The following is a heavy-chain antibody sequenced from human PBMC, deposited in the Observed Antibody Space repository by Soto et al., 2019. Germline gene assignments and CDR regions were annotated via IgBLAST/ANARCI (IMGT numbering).Heavy chain of an antibody. D-gene: IGHD2-2*01. CDR3: TTDYCISTTCYLNY. J-gene: IGHJ4*02. CDR1: GFTFDEYA. CDR2: IKRTTDGGTT. Sequence: PGGSLRLSCAASGFTFDEYALTWVRQAPGKGLEWVGRIKRTTDGGTTDYAEPVKGRFTISRDDSKNTLYLQMNSLKTEDTAMYYCTTDYCISTTCYLNYWGQGTLVTVSS. V-gene: IGHV3-15*01.